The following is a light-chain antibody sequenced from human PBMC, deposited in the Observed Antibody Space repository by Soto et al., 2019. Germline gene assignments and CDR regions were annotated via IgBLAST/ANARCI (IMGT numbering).Light chain of an antibody. Sequence: QSVLTQPASVSGSPGQSITISCTGTSSDVGSYNLVSWYQQHPGKAPKLMIYEVSKRPSGVSNRFSGSKSGNTASLTISGLQAEYEADYYCCSYAGSSTFVFGTGTRSPS. J-gene: IGLJ1*01. CDR2: EVS. CDR1: SSDVGSYNL. CDR3: CSYAGSSTFV. V-gene: IGLV2-23*02.